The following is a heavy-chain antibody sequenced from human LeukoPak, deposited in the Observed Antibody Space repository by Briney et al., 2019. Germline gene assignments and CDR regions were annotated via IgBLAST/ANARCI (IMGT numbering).Heavy chain of an antibody. CDR2: MNPNSGNT. Sequence: ASVKVSCETSGYTFTSYDINWVRQATGQGLEWMGWMNPNSGNTGYAQKFQGRVTMTRNTSISTAYMELSSLRSEDTAVYYCATADYGINSLDYWGQGTLVTVSS. CDR1: GYTFTSYD. J-gene: IGHJ4*02. D-gene: IGHD4-17*01. CDR3: ATADYGINSLDY. V-gene: IGHV1-8*01.